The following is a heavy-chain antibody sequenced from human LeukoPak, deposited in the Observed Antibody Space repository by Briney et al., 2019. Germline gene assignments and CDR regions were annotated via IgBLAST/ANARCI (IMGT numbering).Heavy chain of an antibody. CDR2: IYSGGST. CDR1: GFTVSSNY. J-gene: IGHJ6*02. Sequence: PGGSLRLSWAASGFTVSSNYMSWVRQAPGKGLEWVSVIYSGGSTYYADSVKGRFTISRDNSKNTLYLQMNSLRAEDTAVYYCASSVHHYYYYGMDVWGQGTTVTVSS. D-gene: IGHD1-1*01. V-gene: IGHV3-66*01. CDR3: ASSVHHYYYYGMDV.